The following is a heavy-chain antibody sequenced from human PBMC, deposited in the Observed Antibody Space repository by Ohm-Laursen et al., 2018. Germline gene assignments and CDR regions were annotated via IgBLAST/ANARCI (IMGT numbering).Heavy chain of an antibody. V-gene: IGHV3-11*01. D-gene: IGHD3-22*01. Sequence: SLRLSCAASGFTFSDYYMSWIRQAPGKGLEWVSYISSSGSTIYYADSVKGRFTISRDNAKNSLYLQMNSLRAEDTAVYYCARGPFPYYYDSSGYRGYYFDYWGQGTLVTVSS. CDR3: ARGPFPYYYDSSGYRGYYFDY. CDR1: GFTFSDYY. CDR2: ISSSGSTI. J-gene: IGHJ4*02.